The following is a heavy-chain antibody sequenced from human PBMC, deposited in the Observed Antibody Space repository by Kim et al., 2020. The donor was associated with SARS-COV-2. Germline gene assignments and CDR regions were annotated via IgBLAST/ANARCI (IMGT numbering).Heavy chain of an antibody. CDR3: ARVRQSLVTAAMYFDY. CDR1: GGSISSGDYY. D-gene: IGHD2-2*01. CDR2: IYYSGST. Sequence: SETLSLTCTVSGGSISSGDYYWSWIRQPPGKGLEWIGYIYYSGSTYYNPSLKSRVTISVDTSKNQFSLKLSSVTAADTAVYYCARVRQSLVTAAMYFDYWGQGTLVTVSS. J-gene: IGHJ4*02. V-gene: IGHV4-30-4*01.